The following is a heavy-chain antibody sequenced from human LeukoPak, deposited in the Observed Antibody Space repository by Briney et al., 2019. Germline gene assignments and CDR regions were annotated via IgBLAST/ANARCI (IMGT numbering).Heavy chain of an antibody. CDR3: VAEEYGTGSYYKSSV. CDR1: AGSIGCDALY. D-gene: IGHD3-10*01. CDR2: IHYTRSYSGTT. Sequence: SETLSLTCIVSAGSIGCDALYWGWIRQSPGKGLEWIGSIHYTRSYSGTTYYNPSLESRVTVSTDRSKNLCSLKLTSVTAADTAVYYCVAEEYGTGSYYKSSVWGKGTLVTVSS. J-gene: IGHJ4*02. V-gene: IGHV4-39*01.